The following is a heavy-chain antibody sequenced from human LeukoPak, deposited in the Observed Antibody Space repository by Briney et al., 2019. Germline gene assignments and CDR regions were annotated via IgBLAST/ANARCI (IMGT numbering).Heavy chain of an antibody. CDR3: ARSFQRITMIVVVTENYFDY. CDR2: INAGNGNT. V-gene: IGHV1-3*01. Sequence: ASVKVSCKASGYTFTSYAMHWVRQAPGQRLEWIGWINAGNGNTKYSQKFQGRVTITRDTSASTAYMELSSLRSEDTAVYYCARSFQRITMIVVVTENYFDYWGQGTLVTVSS. D-gene: IGHD3-22*01. CDR1: GYTFTSYA. J-gene: IGHJ4*02.